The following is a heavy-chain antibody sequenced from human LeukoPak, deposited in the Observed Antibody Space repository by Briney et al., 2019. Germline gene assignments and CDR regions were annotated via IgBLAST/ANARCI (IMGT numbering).Heavy chain of an antibody. J-gene: IGHJ5*02. CDR1: GLTFSSYA. V-gene: IGHV3-30*04. D-gene: IGHD6-13*01. CDR2: ISYDGSNK. CDR3: ARGGQLVHNWFDP. Sequence: GGSLRLSCAASGLTFSSYAMHWVRQAPGKGLEWVAIISYDGSNKYYADSVKGRFTISRDNSKNTLYLQMNSLRAEDTALYYCARGGQLVHNWFDPWGQGTLVTVSS.